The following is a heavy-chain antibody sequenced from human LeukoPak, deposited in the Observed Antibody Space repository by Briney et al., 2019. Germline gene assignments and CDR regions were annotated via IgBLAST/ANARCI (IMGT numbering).Heavy chain of an antibody. Sequence: GGSLRLSCAASGFTFADNAMHWVRQAPGKGLEWVSSISWNSANIGYADSVKGRFTISRDNAKDSLYLQMNSLRAEDTAVYYCARGATSYYFDYWGQGTLVTVSS. CDR1: GFTFADNA. J-gene: IGHJ4*02. D-gene: IGHD1-26*01. CDR3: ARGATSYYFDY. CDR2: ISWNSANI. V-gene: IGHV3-9*01.